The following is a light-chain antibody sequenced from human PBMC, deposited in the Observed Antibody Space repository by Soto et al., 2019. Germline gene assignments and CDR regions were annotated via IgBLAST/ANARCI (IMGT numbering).Light chain of an antibody. CDR1: SSDVGSNNL. CDR2: EGS. Sequence: QSALTQPASVSGSPGQSITISCTGTSSDVGSNNLVSWYQQHPGKAPKLMIYEGSKRPSGVSNRFSGSKSGNTASLTISGLQAEDEADYYCCSYAGSPYVFGTGTKVTVL. J-gene: IGLJ1*01. CDR3: CSYAGSPYV. V-gene: IGLV2-23*01.